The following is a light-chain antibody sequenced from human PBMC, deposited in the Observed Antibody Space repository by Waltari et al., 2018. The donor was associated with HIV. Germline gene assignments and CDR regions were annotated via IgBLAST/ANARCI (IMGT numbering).Light chain of an antibody. J-gene: IGKJ3*01. Sequence: DIQMTQSPFFLSAYVGDRVTVTCRASENINNFVNWFQQKPGRAPNLLIYRASTLQRGVPPRFSGRGSGTDFTLTISSLQPEDFAIYYCLQTYNPPLTFGPGTKVEIK. CDR3: LQTYNPPLT. V-gene: IGKV1-39*01. CDR2: RAS. CDR1: ENINNF.